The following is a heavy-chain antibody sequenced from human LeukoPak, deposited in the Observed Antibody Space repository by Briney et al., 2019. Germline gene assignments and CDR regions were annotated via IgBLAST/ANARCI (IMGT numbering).Heavy chain of an antibody. CDR2: ISWNSGSI. D-gene: IGHD2-2*01. CDR3: AKGSSIVVVPAAIDY. V-gene: IGHV3-9*03. J-gene: IGHJ4*02. CDR1: GFTFDDYA. Sequence: GGSLRLSCAASGFTFDDYAMHWVRQAPGKGLEWVSGISWNSGSIGYADSVKGRFTISRDNAKNSLYLQMNSPRAEDMALYYCAKGSSIVVVPAAIDYWGQGTLVTVSS.